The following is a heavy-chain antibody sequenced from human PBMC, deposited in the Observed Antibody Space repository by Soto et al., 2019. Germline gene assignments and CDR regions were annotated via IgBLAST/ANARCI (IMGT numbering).Heavy chain of an antibody. CDR2: ISYDGSNK. D-gene: IGHD2-2*03. CDR1: GFTFSSYA. J-gene: IGHJ3*02. V-gene: IGHV3-30-3*01. Sequence: ESGGGVVQPGRSLRLSCAASGFTFSSYAMHWVRQAPGKGLEWVAVISYDGSNKYYADSVKGRFTISRDNSKNTLYLQMNSLRAEDTAVYYCARDGSNAFDIWGQGTMVTVSS. CDR3: ARDGSNAFDI.